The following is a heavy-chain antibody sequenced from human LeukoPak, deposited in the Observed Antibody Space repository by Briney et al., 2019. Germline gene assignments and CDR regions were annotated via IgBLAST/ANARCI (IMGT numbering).Heavy chain of an antibody. CDR2: IRYDGSRE. J-gene: IGHJ4*02. CDR1: GFIFSSYG. D-gene: IGHD3-10*01. Sequence: GGSLRLSCAASGFIFSSYGIHWVRQAPGKGLGWVAFIRYDGSREFYADSVKGRFTISRDNSKNTLYLQMNSLRVEDTAVYYCAKDLYGSGSYEIRLFDYWGQGTLVTVSS. CDR3: AKDLYGSGSYEIRLFDY. V-gene: IGHV3-30*02.